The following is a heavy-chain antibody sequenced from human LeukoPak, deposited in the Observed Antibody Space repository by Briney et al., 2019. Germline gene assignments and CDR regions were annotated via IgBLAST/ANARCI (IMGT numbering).Heavy chain of an antibody. Sequence: GGSLRLSCAVSGFTFSNYAMNWVRQAPGKGLEWVSAISASDGTTHYADSVKGRFTISRDSSKNTLYLQINSLRAEDTAVYYCAYDGPDWGSYFDYWGQGILVTVSS. V-gene: IGHV3-23*01. CDR2: ISASDGTT. J-gene: IGHJ4*02. CDR1: GFTFSNYA. D-gene: IGHD7-27*01. CDR3: AYDGPDWGSYFDY.